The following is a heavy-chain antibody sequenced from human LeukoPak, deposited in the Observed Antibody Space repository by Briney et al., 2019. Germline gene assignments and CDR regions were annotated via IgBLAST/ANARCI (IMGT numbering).Heavy chain of an antibody. D-gene: IGHD4-17*01. CDR3: ARLNYGDTNLDY. J-gene: IGHJ4*02. CDR2: IRYGGSNE. V-gene: IGHV3-30*02. Sequence: GGSLRLSCAASGFTFSSYAMSWVRQAPGKGLEWVAFIRYGGSNEYNVDSVKGRFTISRDNSKNTLYLQMNSLRAEDTAVYYCARLNYGDTNLDYWGQGTLVTVSS. CDR1: GFTFSSYA.